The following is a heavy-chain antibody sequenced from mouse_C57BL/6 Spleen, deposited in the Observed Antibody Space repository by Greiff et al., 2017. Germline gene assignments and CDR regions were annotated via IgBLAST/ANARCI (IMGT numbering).Heavy chain of an antibody. CDR3: ARSGTTAHWYFDV. V-gene: IGHV1-42*01. J-gene: IGHJ1*03. D-gene: IGHD1-2*01. CDR2: INPSTGGT. CDR1: GYSFTGYY. Sequence: VQLKESGPELVKPGASVKISCKASGYSFTGYYMNWVKQSPEKSLEWIGEINPSTGGTTYNQKFKAKATLTVDKSSSTAYMQLKSLTSEDSAVYYCARSGTTAHWYFDVWGTGTTVTVSS.